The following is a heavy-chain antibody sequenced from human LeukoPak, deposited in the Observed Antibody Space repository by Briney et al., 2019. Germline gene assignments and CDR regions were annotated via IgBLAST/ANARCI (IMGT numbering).Heavy chain of an antibody. CDR3: ARVLAVAGSYQH. Sequence: SETLSLTCTVSGGSISSYYWSWIRQPAGKGLEWIGRIYTSGSTNYNPSLKSRATMSVDTSKNQFSLKLSSVTAADTAVYYCARVLAVAGSYQHWGQGTLVTVSS. J-gene: IGHJ1*01. V-gene: IGHV4-4*07. D-gene: IGHD6-19*01. CDR1: GGSISSYY. CDR2: IYTSGST.